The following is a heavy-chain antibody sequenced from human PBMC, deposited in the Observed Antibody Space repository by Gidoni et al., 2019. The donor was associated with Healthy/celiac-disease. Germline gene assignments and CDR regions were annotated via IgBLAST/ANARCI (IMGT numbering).Heavy chain of an antibody. Sequence: QVQLVQSGAEVKKPGASVKVSCKASGYTFTGYYMHWVRQAPGQGLEWMGRINPIRGGTNYAQKFQGRVTMTRDTSISTAYMELSRLRSDDTAVYYCARDRRGLWFGELGLFDPWGQGTLVTVSS. CDR1: GYTFTGYY. D-gene: IGHD3-10*01. V-gene: IGHV1-2*06. CDR2: INPIRGGT. CDR3: ARDRRGLWFGELGLFDP. J-gene: IGHJ5*02.